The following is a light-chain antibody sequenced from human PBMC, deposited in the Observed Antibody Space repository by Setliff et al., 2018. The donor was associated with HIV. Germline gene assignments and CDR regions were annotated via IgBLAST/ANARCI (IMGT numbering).Light chain of an antibody. CDR3: CSYAGSYTYV. CDR2: DVS. J-gene: IGLJ1*01. V-gene: IGLV2-11*01. Sequence: QSALTQPRSVYGSPGQSVTISCTGTSSDFGGYNYVSWYQEHPGKAPKLMIYDVSKRPSGVPDRFSGSKSGNTASLTISGLQAEDEADYYCCSYAGSYTYVFGTGTKVTV. CDR1: SSDFGGYNY.